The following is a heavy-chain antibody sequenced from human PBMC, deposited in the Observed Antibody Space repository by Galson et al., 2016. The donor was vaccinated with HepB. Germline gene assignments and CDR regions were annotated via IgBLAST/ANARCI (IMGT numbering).Heavy chain of an antibody. CDR1: GFTFRSYG. Sequence: SLRLSCASSGFTFRSYGMHWVRQAPGQGLEWVSGTRGSGGGAYYGDSVKGRFTISRDNSKNTLHLQINSLRAEDTAVYYCAKEGRLGDGLDVWGQGTTVTVSS. J-gene: IGHJ6*02. V-gene: IGHV3-23*01. CDR2: TRGSGGGA. CDR3: AKEGRLGDGLDV. D-gene: IGHD3-10*01.